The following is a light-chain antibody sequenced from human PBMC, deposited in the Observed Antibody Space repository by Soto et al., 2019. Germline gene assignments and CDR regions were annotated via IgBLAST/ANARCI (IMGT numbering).Light chain of an antibody. CDR1: QSISDT. CDR3: QQRSDWLT. CDR2: GAS. Sequence: ETVMTQSPATLSVSPGGRATLSCRASQSISDTLAWYQQKPGQAPRLLIHGASTRATGFPARFSGSGSGTDFTLTISSLQSEDFAVYYCQQRSDWLTFGGGTKVDI. J-gene: IGKJ4*01. V-gene: IGKV3-15*01.